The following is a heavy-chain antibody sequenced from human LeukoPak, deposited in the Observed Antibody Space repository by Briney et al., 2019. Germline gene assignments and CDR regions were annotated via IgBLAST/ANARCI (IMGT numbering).Heavy chain of an antibody. CDR2: INHSGST. V-gene: IGHV4-34*01. D-gene: IGHD3-22*01. CDR1: GGSFSGYY. CDR3: ARGSYGSSGYFGPFDI. J-gene: IGHJ3*02. Sequence: SETLSLTCAVYGGSFSGYYWSWIRQPPGKGLEWIGEINHSGSTNYNPSLKSRVTISVDTSKNQFSLKLSSVTAADTAVYYCARGSYGSSGYFGPFDIWGQGTMVTVSS.